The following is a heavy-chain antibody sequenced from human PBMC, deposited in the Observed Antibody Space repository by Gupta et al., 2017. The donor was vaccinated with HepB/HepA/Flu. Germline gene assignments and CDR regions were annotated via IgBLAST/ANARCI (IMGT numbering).Heavy chain of an antibody. CDR3: ARWGWSRLGRFVFDH. CDR1: GASFNAYF. CDR2: IIPRGTT. Sequence: QVQLQQWGAGLLKPSETLSLTCAVSGASFNAYFWTWIRQRPGEGLEWIGDIIPRGTTNYNPSLKSRVTISVDTSKNEFSLMLTSVTAADTATYYCARWGWSRLGRFVFDHWGQGTLVTVSS. J-gene: IGHJ4*02. V-gene: IGHV4-34*02. D-gene: IGHD3-16*01.